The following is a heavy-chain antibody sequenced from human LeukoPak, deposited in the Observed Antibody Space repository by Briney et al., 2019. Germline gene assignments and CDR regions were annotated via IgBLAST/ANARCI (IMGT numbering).Heavy chain of an antibody. Sequence: GRSLRLSCAASGVTFSSYGMHWVRQAPGQGLERVAVISYDGSNKYYADYVKGRFTISRDNSRKTLYLQMNSLSAEDPAVYYCASVRGSTSSYSCDYWGQGALVTVSS. CDR2: ISYDGSNK. J-gene: IGHJ4*02. CDR3: ASVRGSTSSYSCDY. D-gene: IGHD1-26*01. CDR1: GVTFSSYG. V-gene: IGHV3-30*03.